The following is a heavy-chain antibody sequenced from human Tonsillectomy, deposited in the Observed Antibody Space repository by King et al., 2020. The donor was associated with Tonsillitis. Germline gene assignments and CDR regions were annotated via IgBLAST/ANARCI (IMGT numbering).Heavy chain of an antibody. CDR1: GGSFSGYY. CDR2: INHSGST. D-gene: IGHD3-16*02. CDR3: SRGGMITFGGVIVQDAFDI. J-gene: IGHJ3*02. V-gene: IGHV4-34*01. Sequence: VQLQQWGAGLLEPSETLSLTCAVYGGSFSGYYWSWIRQPPGTGLEFIGEINHSGSTNYNPSPKSRVTISVDTSKNQFSLKLPSVTAADTALYYCSRGGMITFGGVIVQDAFDIWGQGTKVTVSS.